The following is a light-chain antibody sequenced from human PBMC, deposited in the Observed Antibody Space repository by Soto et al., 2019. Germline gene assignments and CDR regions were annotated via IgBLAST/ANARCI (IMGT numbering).Light chain of an antibody. V-gene: IGLV2-14*01. Sequence: QSVLTQPPSASGTPGQRVTISCTGTSSDVGGYKYVSWYQQHPGKAPKLIIYEVSNRPSGVSNRFSGSKSGNTASLTISGLQPEDEADYYCSSYTSGSTTVFGTGTKVTVL. CDR2: EVS. J-gene: IGLJ1*01. CDR3: SSYTSGSTTV. CDR1: SSDVGGYKY.